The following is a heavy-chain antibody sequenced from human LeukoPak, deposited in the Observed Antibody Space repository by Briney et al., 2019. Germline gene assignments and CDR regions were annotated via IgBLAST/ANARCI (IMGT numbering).Heavy chain of an antibody. CDR3: ARDYTATGAMDV. V-gene: IGHV3-7*01. D-gene: IGHD2-21*02. CDR2: IKQDGTVQ. J-gene: IGHJ6*02. CDR1: GIALSAYW. Sequence: GGSLRLSCAASGIALSAYWMNWVRQAPGKGLQWLANIKQDGTVQHYVDSVKGPFTISRDNAKNSLFLQMNSLRAEDTALYYCARDYTATGAMDVWGQGTTVTVS.